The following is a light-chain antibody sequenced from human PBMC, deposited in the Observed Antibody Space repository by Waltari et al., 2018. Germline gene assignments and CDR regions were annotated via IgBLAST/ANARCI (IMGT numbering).Light chain of an antibody. CDR2: KAS. Sequence: DIQMTQSPSTLSASVGDRVTITCRASQSISNWLAWYQQKPGEAPKLLIYKASTLESGVPSMFSGSGSGTEFTLTISSLQPDDFATYYCQQYNSYSLLTFGGGTKVEIK. CDR1: QSISNW. V-gene: IGKV1-5*03. CDR3: QQYNSYSLLT. J-gene: IGKJ4*01.